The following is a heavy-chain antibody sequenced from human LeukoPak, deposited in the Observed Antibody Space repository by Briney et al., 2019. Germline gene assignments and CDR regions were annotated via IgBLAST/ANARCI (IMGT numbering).Heavy chain of an antibody. V-gene: IGHV3-11*04. Sequence: GGSLRLSCAASGFTFSDYYMSWIRQAPGKGLEWVSYISSSGSTIYYADSVKGRFTISRDNAKNSLYLQMNSLRAEDTAVYYCAKDRSPLNYYGSGTLYPYYFDYWGQGTLVTVSS. CDR1: GFTFSDYY. D-gene: IGHD3-10*01. CDR2: ISSSGSTI. CDR3: AKDRSPLNYYGSGTLYPYYFDY. J-gene: IGHJ4*02.